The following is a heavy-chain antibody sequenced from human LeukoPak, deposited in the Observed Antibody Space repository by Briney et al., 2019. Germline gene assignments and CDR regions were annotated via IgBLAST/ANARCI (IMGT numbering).Heavy chain of an antibody. V-gene: IGHV3-30*02. J-gene: IGHJ4*02. CDR3: AKDTTSNGWYEPGDY. CDR1: GFSFSDSW. Sequence: GGSLRLSCVASGFSFSDSWMSWVRQAPGKGLEWVAFIRYDGSNKYYADSVKGRFTISRDNSKNTLYLQMNSLRAEDTAVYYCAKDTTSNGWYEPGDYWGQGTLVTVSS. CDR2: IRYDGSNK. D-gene: IGHD6-19*01.